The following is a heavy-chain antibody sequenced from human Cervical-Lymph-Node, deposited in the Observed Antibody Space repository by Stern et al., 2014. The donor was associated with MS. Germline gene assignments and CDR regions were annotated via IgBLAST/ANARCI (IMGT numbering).Heavy chain of an antibody. V-gene: IGHV3-74*01. CDR1: GFTFTRFW. CDR3: ARDVAGRSSY. D-gene: IGHD6-6*01. Sequence: DVQLVESGGGLVQPGGSLTLSCAASGFTFTRFWMHWVRQVPGKGLVWVSRINEDGSITNYADSVKGRFTISRDNAKNTLYLQMSSLRAEDTAVYYCARDVAGRSSYWGQGTLVTVSS. J-gene: IGHJ4*02. CDR2: INEDGSIT.